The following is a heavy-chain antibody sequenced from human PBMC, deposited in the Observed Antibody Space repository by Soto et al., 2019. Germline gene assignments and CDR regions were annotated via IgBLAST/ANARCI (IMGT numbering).Heavy chain of an antibody. CDR3: ARLDMVSYYFDS. D-gene: IGHD2-8*01. Sequence: QVQLVESGGGVVQPGRSLRLSCAASGFTFSNHGMHWVRQAPGKGLEWVAVIWYDGSYKYYADSVKGRFTISRDNSKNTLYLQMYSLRAEDTALYYCARLDMVSYYFDSWGQGTLVTVSS. J-gene: IGHJ4*02. V-gene: IGHV3-33*01. CDR1: GFTFSNHG. CDR2: IWYDGSYK.